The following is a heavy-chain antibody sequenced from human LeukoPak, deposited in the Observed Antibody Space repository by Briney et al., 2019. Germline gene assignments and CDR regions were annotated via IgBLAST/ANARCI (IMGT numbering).Heavy chain of an antibody. CDR1: GFTFSSYG. CDR2: IRYDAINT. D-gene: IGHD6-13*01. V-gene: IGHV3-30*02. Sequence: GGSLRLSCATSGFTFSSYGMHWVRQAPGKGLEWVAFIRYDAINTYYADSVKGRFTISRDNSKDTLYLQMSSLRVEDTAVYYCAKDRDWASSAGTDLDYWGQGTLVPVSS. CDR3: AKDRDWASSAGTDLDY. J-gene: IGHJ4*02.